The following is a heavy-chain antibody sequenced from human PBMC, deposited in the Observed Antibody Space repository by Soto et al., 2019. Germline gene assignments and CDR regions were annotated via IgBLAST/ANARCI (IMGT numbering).Heavy chain of an antibody. CDR3: ARDLENDGNYYMDV. D-gene: IGHD3-3*01. Sequence: EVQLVESGGGLVQPGGSLRLSCAAAVFTFSRYWMHWVRQVPGKGPMWLSRINSDGSSISYTDSVNGRFTISRDNAKNTLYLQMNSLRAEDTAIYYCARDLENDGNYYMDVWGSGTTVTVSS. CDR1: VFTFSRYW. CDR2: INSDGSSI. V-gene: IGHV3-74*01. J-gene: IGHJ6*03.